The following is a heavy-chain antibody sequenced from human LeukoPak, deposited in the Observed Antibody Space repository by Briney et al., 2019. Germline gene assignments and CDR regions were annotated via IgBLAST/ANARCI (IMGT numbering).Heavy chain of an antibody. D-gene: IGHD3-3*01. Sequence: GGSLRLSCAASGFTFDDYGMSWVRQAPGKGLEWVSGINWNGGSTGYADSVKGRFTISRDNAKNSLYLQMNSLRAEDTAVYYCARESRYYDFWSGQGVWFDPWGQGLLVTVSS. CDR1: GFTFDDYG. CDR3: ARESRYYDFWSGQGVWFDP. J-gene: IGHJ5*02. CDR2: INWNGGST. V-gene: IGHV3-20*04.